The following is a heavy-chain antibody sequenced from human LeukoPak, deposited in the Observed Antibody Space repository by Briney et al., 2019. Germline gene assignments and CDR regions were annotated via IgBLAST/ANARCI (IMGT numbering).Heavy chain of an antibody. Sequence: SETLSLTCTVSGGSINSYFWSWIRQPPGKGLEWIGYISYSGSTNYNPSLKSRVTISLDTSKNQFSVKLNSVTAADTAVYYCASELKVGNTGYYFDYWGQGALVTVSS. J-gene: IGHJ4*02. CDR3: ASELKVGNTGYYFDY. CDR1: GGSINSYF. V-gene: IGHV4-59*01. D-gene: IGHD2/OR15-2a*01. CDR2: ISYSGST.